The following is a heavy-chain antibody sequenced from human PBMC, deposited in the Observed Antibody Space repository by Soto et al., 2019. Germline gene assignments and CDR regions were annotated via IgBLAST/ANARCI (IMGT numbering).Heavy chain of an antibody. D-gene: IGHD2-15*01. V-gene: IGHV4-30-2*01. CDR2: FYHSVST. CDR1: GGSISSGGYS. Sequence: QLQLQESGSGLVKPSQTLSLTCAVSGGSISSGGYSWSWIRQPPGKGLEWIGYFYHSVSTYYNPSLKSRVTIPVDRTKNQFSLKLSSVTAADTAVYYCARGIAGLADFDYWGQGTLVTVSS. CDR3: ARGIAGLADFDY. J-gene: IGHJ4*02.